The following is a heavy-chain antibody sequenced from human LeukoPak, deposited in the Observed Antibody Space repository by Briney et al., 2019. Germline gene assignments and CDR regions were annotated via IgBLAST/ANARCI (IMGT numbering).Heavy chain of an antibody. CDR3: ARSGYYYYMDV. CDR1: GGSLSSYY. D-gene: IGHD1-26*01. CDR2: IYYSGST. V-gene: IGHV4-59*01. J-gene: IGHJ6*03. Sequence: SETLSLTCTVSGGSLSSYYWSWIRQPPGKGLEWIGYIYYSGSTNYNPSLKSRVTISVDTSKNQFSLKLSSMTAADTAVYHCARSGYYYYMDVWGKGTTVTVSS.